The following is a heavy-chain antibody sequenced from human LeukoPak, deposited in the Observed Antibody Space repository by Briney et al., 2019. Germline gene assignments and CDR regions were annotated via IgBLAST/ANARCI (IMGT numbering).Heavy chain of an antibody. CDR2: IHPSSGDT. CDR1: GYTLTAYY. CDR3: ARKRGVGVDANAFDV. D-gene: IGHD3-3*01. V-gene: IGHV1-2*04. Sequence: ASVKVSCKPSGYTLTAYYVHWVRQAPGQGLEWMGWIHPSSGDTVYAQKFQGWVTLTTDTSTGTAYMELSRLTSDDTAVYYCARKRGVGVDANAFDVWGQGTMVTVSS. J-gene: IGHJ3*01.